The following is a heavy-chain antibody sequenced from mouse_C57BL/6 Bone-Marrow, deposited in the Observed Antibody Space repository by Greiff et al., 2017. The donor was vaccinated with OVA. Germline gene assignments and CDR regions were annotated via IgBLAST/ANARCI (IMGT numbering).Heavy chain of an antibody. CDR1: GFSFNTYA. CDR3: VRQDYGSRFDY. V-gene: IGHV10-1*01. CDR2: IRSKSNNYAT. D-gene: IGHD1-1*01. J-gene: IGHJ2*01. Sequence: DVKLVESGGGLVQPKGSLKLSCAASGFSFNTYAMNWVRQAPGKGLEWVARIRSKSNNYATYYDDSVKDRFTISRDDSESMLYLQMNNLKTEDTAMYYCVRQDYGSRFDYWGQGTTLTVSS.